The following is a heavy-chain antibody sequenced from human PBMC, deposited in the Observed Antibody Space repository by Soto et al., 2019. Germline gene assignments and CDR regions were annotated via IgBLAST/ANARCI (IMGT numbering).Heavy chain of an antibody. Sequence: QVQLQESGPGLVKPSGTLSLSCAVSGGSIISSHWWTWVRQPPGKGLEWIGEIYHSGSTNYNPSLKSRVTISVDTSRNQFSLNLSSVPAAGTAVYYCASSGGGEDYWGQGILVTVSS. CDR3: ASSGGGEDY. CDR2: IYHSGST. V-gene: IGHV4-4*02. J-gene: IGHJ4*02. CDR1: GGSIISSHW. D-gene: IGHD3-16*01.